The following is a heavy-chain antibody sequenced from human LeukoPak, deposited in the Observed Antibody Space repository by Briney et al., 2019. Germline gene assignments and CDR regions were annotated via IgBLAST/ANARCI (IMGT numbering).Heavy chain of an antibody. V-gene: IGHV3-30*03. CDR1: GFTFSNYG. CDR2: ISYDGSDK. D-gene: IGHD3-10*01. J-gene: IGHJ4*02. Sequence: GGSLSLSCAASGFTFSNYGMHWVRQAPGKGLEGVGVISYDGSDKYYADSVKGPLTISRDNAKNSVYLQWNSLRPEDTAMCYCVSMVRGIGYWGQGTLVTVSS. CDR3: VSMVRGIGY.